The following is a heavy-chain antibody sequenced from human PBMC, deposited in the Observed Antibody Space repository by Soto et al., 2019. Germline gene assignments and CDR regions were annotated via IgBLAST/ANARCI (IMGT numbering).Heavy chain of an antibody. CDR1: GGSINNFY. V-gene: IGHV4-59*01. CDR3: ARDYPYFTLTTTGGMDV. Sequence: PSETLSLTCAVSGGSINNFYWSWIRQPPGKGLEWLGYIYSSGDTNYSPSLKSRVTISVDRSKNQFSLKLSSVTAADTAVYYCARDYPYFTLTTTGGMDVWGPGTTVTVSS. J-gene: IGHJ6*02. CDR2: IYSSGDT. D-gene: IGHD4-17*01.